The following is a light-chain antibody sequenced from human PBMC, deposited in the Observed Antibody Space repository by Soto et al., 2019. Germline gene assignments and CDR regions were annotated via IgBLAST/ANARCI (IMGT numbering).Light chain of an antibody. Sequence: QSALTQPASVSASPGQSITISCTGTSSDVGGYKFVSWYQHHPGKAPKLIIYEVVNRPSGVSNRFSGSKSGNTASLTISGLQAEDEADYYCSSYTTDISPYVFGTGTKLTVL. J-gene: IGLJ1*01. CDR2: EVV. V-gene: IGLV2-14*01. CDR1: SSDVGGYKF. CDR3: SSYTTDISPYV.